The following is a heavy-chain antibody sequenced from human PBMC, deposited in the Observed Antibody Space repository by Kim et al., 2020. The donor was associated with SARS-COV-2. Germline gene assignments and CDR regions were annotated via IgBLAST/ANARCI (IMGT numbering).Heavy chain of an antibody. V-gene: IGHV3-11*01. J-gene: IGHJ1*01. D-gene: IGHD3-3*01. Sequence: GGSLRLSCAASGFSFSDYYMIWIRQAPGKGLELVSYMSSSGSIIHYADSVKGRFTISRDNRKNSLYLQMNSLRAEDTAVYHCARDRGVLGFLEWLSDWGQGTPVTVPS. CDR2: MSSSGSII. CDR3: ARDRGVLGFLEWLSD. CDR1: GFSFSDYY.